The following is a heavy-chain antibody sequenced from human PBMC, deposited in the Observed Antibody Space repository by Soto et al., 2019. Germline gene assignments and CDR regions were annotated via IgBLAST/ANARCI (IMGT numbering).Heavy chain of an antibody. D-gene: IGHD6-19*01. CDR3: ARAGYSSGWSHFDY. V-gene: IGHV3-20*04. CDR1: GFTFDDYG. J-gene: IGHJ4*02. Sequence: EVQLVESGGGVVRPGGSLRLSCAASGFTFDDYGMSWVRQAPGKGLEWVSGINWNGGSTGYADAVKGRFTISRDNAKNCLYLQMNSLRAEDTALDYCARAGYSSGWSHFDYWGQGTLVTVSS. CDR2: INWNGGST.